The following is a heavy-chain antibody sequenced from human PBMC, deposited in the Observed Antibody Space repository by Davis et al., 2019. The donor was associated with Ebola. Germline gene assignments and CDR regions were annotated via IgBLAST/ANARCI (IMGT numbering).Heavy chain of an antibody. V-gene: IGHV3-15*07. D-gene: IGHD3-3*01. J-gene: IGHJ4*02. Sequence: GESLKISCAASGFTFSNAWMNWVRQAPGKGLEWVGRIKSKTDGGTTDYAAPVKGRFTISRDDSKNTLYLQMNSLKTEDTAVYYCTAEESYYDFWSGYPVYYFDYWGQGTLVTVSS. CDR3: TAEESYYDFWSGYPVYYFDY. CDR2: IKSKTDGGTT. CDR1: GFTFSNAW.